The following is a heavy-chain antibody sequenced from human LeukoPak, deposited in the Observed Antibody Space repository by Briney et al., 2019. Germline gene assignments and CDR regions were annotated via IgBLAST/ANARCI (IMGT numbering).Heavy chain of an antibody. CDR1: GFTFNSYG. J-gene: IGHJ5*02. V-gene: IGHV3-48*02. CDR3: ARDRGGTA. D-gene: IGHD1-7*01. Sequence: GGSLRLSCAASGFTFNSYGMNWVRQAPGKGLEWLSYISSSSNAIYYTDSVRGRFTISRDNAKNSLYLQMNSLRDEDTAVYYCARDRGGTAWGLGTLVTVSS. CDR2: ISSSSNAI.